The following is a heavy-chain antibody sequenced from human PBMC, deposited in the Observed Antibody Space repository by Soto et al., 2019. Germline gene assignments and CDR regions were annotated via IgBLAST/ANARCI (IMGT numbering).Heavy chain of an antibody. CDR2: IYSSGST. D-gene: IGHD3-22*01. V-gene: IGHV4-30-4*01. CDR1: GVSISSGDDY. Sequence: SETLSLTCIVSGVSISSGDDYWSWIRQPPGKGLEWIGYIYSSGSTYSDPSLRSRVTISADTSKNQFSLKLTSVTAADTAVYYCARGGGYDYWGQGALVTVSS. J-gene: IGHJ4*02. CDR3: ARGGGYDY.